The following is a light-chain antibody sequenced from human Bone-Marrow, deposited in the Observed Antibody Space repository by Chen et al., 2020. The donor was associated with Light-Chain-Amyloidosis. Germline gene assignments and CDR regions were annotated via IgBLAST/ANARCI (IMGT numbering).Light chain of an antibody. CDR2: DVS. Sequence: QSALTQPASVSGSPGQSITISCTGTSSDIGDYNYVSWYQQHPGKAPKLMIYDVSNRPSGVSDRVSGSKSGVTASLTSSGLQAEDEADYFCSSYTSSSTRVFGGGTKLTVL. CDR1: SSDIGDYNY. V-gene: IGLV2-14*01. CDR3: SSYTSSSTRV. J-gene: IGLJ3*02.